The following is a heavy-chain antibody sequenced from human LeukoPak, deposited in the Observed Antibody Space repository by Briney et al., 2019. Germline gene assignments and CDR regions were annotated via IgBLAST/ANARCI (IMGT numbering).Heavy chain of an antibody. CDR3: ARGGIDIVTVPVSNWFDP. V-gene: IGHV1-18*01. CDR2: SSAYNGKT. Sequence: ASVKVSCKASGYTFINYGITWVRQAPGQGLGWMGWSSAYNGKTNYAQKLQGRVTMTTDTSTNTAYMELRSLRSDDTAVYYCARGGIDIVTVPVSNWFDPWGEGTLVTVSS. D-gene: IGHD2/OR15-2a*01. J-gene: IGHJ5*02. CDR1: GYTFINYG.